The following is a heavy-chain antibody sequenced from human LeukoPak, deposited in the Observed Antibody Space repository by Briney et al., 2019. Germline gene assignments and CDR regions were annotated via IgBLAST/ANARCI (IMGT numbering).Heavy chain of an antibody. J-gene: IGHJ4*02. CDR1: GYTFTGYY. Sequence: ASVKVSCKASGYTFTGYYMHWVRQAPGQGLEWMGWINPNSGGTNYAQKFQGRVTMTRDTSISTAYMELSRLRSDDTAVYYCVRVPPYYYDSSGYYYYDYWGQGTLVTVSS. V-gene: IGHV1-2*02. CDR3: VRVPPYYYDSSGYYYYDY. CDR2: INPNSGGT. D-gene: IGHD3-22*01.